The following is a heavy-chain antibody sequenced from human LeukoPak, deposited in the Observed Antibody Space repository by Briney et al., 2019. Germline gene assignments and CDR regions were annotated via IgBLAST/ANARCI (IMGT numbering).Heavy chain of an antibody. D-gene: IGHD1-26*01. CDR2: INHSGST. Sequence: SETLSLTCAVYGGSFSGYYWSWIRQPPGKGLEWIGEINHSGSTNYNPSLKSRVTISVDTSKNQFSLKLSSVTAADTAVYYCARESGGDLGEAFDIWGQGTMVTVSS. CDR1: GGSFSGYY. V-gene: IGHV4-34*01. J-gene: IGHJ3*02. CDR3: ARESGGDLGEAFDI.